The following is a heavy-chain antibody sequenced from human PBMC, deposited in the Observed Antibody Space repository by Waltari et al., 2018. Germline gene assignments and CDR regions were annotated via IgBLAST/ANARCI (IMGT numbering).Heavy chain of an antibody. J-gene: IGHJ4*02. CDR2: MNGDGSST. V-gene: IGHV3-74*01. Sequence: EVQLEESGRGLVQPGGSLRLSCAAPGFTFSSHWIHWVRQAPGKGLVWVSRMNGDGSSTSYADAVKSRFTIARDNAKNTLYLQMNSLRAEDTAVYYCSRDLQHGDFGRGRDYWGQGTLVTVSS. D-gene: IGHD4-17*01. CDR1: GFTFSSHW. CDR3: SRDLQHGDFGRGRDY.